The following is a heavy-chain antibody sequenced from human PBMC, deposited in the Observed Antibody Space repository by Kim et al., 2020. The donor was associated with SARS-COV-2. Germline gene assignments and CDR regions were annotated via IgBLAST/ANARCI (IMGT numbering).Heavy chain of an antibody. CDR3: AKDQGGVLPYSSSWAYFDY. D-gene: IGHD6-13*01. V-gene: IGHV3-23*01. Sequence: GGSLRLSCAASGFTFSSYAMSWVRQAPGKGLEWVSAISGSGGSTYYADSVKGRFTISRDNSKNTLYLQMNSLRAEDTAVYYCAKDQGGVLPYSSSWAYFDYWGQGTLVTVSS. J-gene: IGHJ4*02. CDR1: GFTFSSYA. CDR2: ISGSGGST.